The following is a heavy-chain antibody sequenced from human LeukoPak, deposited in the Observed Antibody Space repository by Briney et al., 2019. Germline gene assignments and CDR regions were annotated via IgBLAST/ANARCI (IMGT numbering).Heavy chain of an antibody. Sequence: SETLSLTCTVSGGSISRHSWSWIRQPPGTGLEWIGYIFYSGSTYYNPSLKSRVTISVDTSKNRFSLKLSSVTAADTAVYYCARGVLTTVSYYMDVWGKGTTVTVSS. CDR3: ARGVLTTVSYYMDV. CDR1: GGSISRHS. J-gene: IGHJ6*03. CDR2: IFYSGST. D-gene: IGHD4-11*01. V-gene: IGHV4-59*11.